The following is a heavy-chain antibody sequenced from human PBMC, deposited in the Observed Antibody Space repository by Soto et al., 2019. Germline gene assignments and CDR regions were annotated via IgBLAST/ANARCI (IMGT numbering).Heavy chain of an antibody. V-gene: IGHV1-3*01. CDR3: ARHRGIAVAGTDF. CDR1: GYTFTSYA. Sequence: ASVKVSCKASGYTFTSYAMHWVRQAPGQRLEWMGWINAGNGNTKYSQKFQGRVTITRDTSASTAYMELTAADTAVYYCARHRGIAVAGTDFWGQGTLVTVSS. J-gene: IGHJ4*02. CDR2: INAGNGNT. D-gene: IGHD6-19*01.